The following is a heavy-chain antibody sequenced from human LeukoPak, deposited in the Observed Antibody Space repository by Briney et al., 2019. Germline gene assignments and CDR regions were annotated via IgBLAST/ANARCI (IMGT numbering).Heavy chain of an antibody. CDR3: ALAPNSNWFDF. CDR2: IHYSGSS. D-gene: IGHD2-8*01. J-gene: IGHJ5*01. CDR1: GDSISNFY. V-gene: IGHV4-59*03. Sequence: SETLSLTCTVSGDSISNFYWNWIRQSPGKGLEWIGNIHYSGSSVCNPSLKSRVTISIDTSRKQFFLKLNSVTAADTAVYFCALAPNSNWFDFWGPGTLVTVSS.